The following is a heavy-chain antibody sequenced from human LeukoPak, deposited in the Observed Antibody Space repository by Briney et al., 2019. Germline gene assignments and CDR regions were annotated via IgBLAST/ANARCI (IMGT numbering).Heavy chain of an antibody. CDR1: GFTFSSYE. J-gene: IGHJ4*02. V-gene: IGHV3-48*03. D-gene: IGHD5-24*01. Sequence: GGSLRLSCAASGFTFSSYEMNCVRQAPGKGLEWVSYISSSGSTIYYADSVKGRFTISRDNAKNSLYLQMNSLRAEDTAVYYCARVGDGYNYHHFDYWGQGTLVTVSS. CDR3: ARVGDGYNYHHFDY. CDR2: ISSSGSTI.